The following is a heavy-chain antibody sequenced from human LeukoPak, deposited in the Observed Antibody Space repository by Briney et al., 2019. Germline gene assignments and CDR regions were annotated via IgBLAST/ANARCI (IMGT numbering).Heavy chain of an antibody. Sequence: PGRSLRLSCAASGFTFSSYGMHWVRQAPGKGLEWVAVIWYDGSNKYYADSVKGRFTISRDNSKNTLYLQMNSLRAEDTAVYYCANCFRSDYYDSSGSIYGMDVWGQGTTVTVSS. D-gene: IGHD3-22*01. CDR2: IWYDGSNK. V-gene: IGHV3-33*06. CDR1: GFTFSSYG. CDR3: ANCFRSDYYDSSGSIYGMDV. J-gene: IGHJ6*02.